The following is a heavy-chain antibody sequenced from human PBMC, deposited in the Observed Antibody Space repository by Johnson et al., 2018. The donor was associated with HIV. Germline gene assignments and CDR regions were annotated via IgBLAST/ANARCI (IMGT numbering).Heavy chain of an antibody. V-gene: IGHV3-53*01. CDR1: GFTVSSNY. Sequence: EVQLVESGGGLIQPGGSLRLSCAASGFTVSSNYMSWVRQAPGKGLEWVSVIYSGGSTYHADSVKGRFIISRDNSKSTLYLQMNSLRAEDTAVYYCAREQYGGNSNAGDGFDIWGQGTMVTVSS. CDR2: IYSGGST. J-gene: IGHJ3*02. D-gene: IGHD4-23*01. CDR3: AREQYGGNSNAGDGFDI.